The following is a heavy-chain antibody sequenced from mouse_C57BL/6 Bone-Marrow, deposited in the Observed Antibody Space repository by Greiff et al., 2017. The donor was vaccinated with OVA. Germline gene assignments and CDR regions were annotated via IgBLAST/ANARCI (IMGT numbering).Heavy chain of an antibody. Sequence: VQLQQPGAELVRPGASVKLSCTASGFNIKDDYMHWVKESPEQGLEWIGWIDPENGATEYASKFQGKATITADTTSKTVYLQLSSLTSEDTAVYYCTTYRYWGQGTTLTVSS. CDR3: TTYRY. V-gene: IGHV14-4*01. J-gene: IGHJ2*01. CDR2: IDPENGAT. CDR1: GFNIKDDY.